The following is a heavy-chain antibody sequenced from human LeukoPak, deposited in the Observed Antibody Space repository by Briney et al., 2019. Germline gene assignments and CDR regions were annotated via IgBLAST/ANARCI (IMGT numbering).Heavy chain of an antibody. CDR1: GYTFTSYG. J-gene: IGHJ5*02. Sequence: ASVKVSCKASGYTFTSYGISCVRQAPGQRLECMGWIFAYNGNTNYAQKLQGRVTMTTDTSTSTAYMELRSLRSDDTAVYYCARTSVYRSTQGSWFDPWGQGTLVTVSS. V-gene: IGHV1-18*01. CDR3: ARTSVYRSTQGSWFDP. D-gene: IGHD6-13*01. CDR2: IFAYNGNT.